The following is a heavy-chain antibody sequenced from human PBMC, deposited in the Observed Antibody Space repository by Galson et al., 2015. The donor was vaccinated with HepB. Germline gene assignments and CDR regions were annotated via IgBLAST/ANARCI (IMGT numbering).Heavy chain of an antibody. Sequence: SETLSLTCAVYGASFSCYFWTWIRQPPGKGLQWIGEINHGGRSNYNPSLKSRVTISVDTSKNQFSLKLTSVTAADTAVYYCARALEVKYQLLSVPNYIDYWGQGSLVTVSS. D-gene: IGHD2-2*01. CDR2: INHGGRS. J-gene: IGHJ4*02. CDR3: ARALEVKYQLLSVPNYIDY. CDR1: GASFSCYF. V-gene: IGHV4-34*01.